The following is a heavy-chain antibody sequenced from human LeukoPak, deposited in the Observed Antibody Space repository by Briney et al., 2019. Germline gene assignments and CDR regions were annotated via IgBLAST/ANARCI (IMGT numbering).Heavy chain of an antibody. J-gene: IGHJ6*02. Sequence: GGSLRLSCAASEFTFSSYWMSWVRQAPGKGLEWVANIKQDGSEKYYADSVKGRFTISRDNSKNTLYLQMNSLRAEDTAVYYCAKDLVYYDFWSGYSRIDYYYYGMDVWGQGTTVTVSS. CDR2: IKQDGSEK. D-gene: IGHD3-3*01. CDR1: EFTFSSYW. CDR3: AKDLVYYDFWSGYSRIDYYYYGMDV. V-gene: IGHV3-7*01.